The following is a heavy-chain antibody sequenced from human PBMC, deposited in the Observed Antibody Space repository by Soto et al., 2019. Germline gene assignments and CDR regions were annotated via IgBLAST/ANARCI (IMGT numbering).Heavy chain of an antibody. CDR1: GFTFSSDG. D-gene: IGHD6-13*01. CDR3: AKDRSSTWSFDY. V-gene: IGHV3-30*18. CDR2: ISHDGSDR. Sequence: QVQLVESGGGVVQPGRSLRLSCAASGFTFSSDGMHWVRQAPGKGLEWVAVISHDGSDRCYADSVKGRFTISRDNSKNTLELQMNSLRAEDTAVYYCAKDRSSTWSFDYWGQGTLVTVSS. J-gene: IGHJ4*02.